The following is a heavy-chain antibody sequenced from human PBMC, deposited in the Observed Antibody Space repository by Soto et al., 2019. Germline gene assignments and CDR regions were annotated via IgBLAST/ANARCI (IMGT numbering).Heavy chain of an antibody. CDR1: GYSFTSYW. CDR3: ARHHGSPGSYFGMDV. V-gene: IGHV5-51*01. D-gene: IGHD6-13*01. Sequence: GESLKISCKGSGYSFTSYWINWVRQMPGKGLEWMGIIYPGDSDTRYSPSFQGQATISADKSTSTAYLQWRSLKASDTAMYYCARHHGSPGSYFGMDVWGQGTTVTVSS. CDR2: IYPGDSDT. J-gene: IGHJ6*02.